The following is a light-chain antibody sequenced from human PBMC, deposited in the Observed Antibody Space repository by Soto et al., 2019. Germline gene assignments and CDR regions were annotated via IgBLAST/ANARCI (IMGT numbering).Light chain of an antibody. CDR3: KQYKDYPLT. Sequence: DIQMTQSPSSLSASVGDRITITCRASQDIRSSLVWFQLKPGKVPKSLIYAASRLLSGVPSRFSGSGSGTYFTLTISSLQPEDSATYYCKQYKDYPLTFGGGTRVEIK. CDR1: QDIRSS. J-gene: IGKJ4*01. V-gene: IGKV1-16*01. CDR2: AAS.